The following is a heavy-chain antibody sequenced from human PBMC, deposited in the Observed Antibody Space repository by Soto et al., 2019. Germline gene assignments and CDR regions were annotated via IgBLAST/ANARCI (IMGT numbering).Heavy chain of an antibody. D-gene: IGHD3-10*01. CDR2: INHSGST. Sequence: PSDPLSLTLADNGGSFSGYYWSWIRQPPGKGLEWIGEINHSGSTNYNPSLKSRVTISVDTSKNQFSLKLSSVTAADTAVYYCARGLYGSGSYHDAFDIWGQGTMVT. V-gene: IGHV4-34*01. CDR3: ARGLYGSGSYHDAFDI. J-gene: IGHJ3*02. CDR1: GGSFSGYY.